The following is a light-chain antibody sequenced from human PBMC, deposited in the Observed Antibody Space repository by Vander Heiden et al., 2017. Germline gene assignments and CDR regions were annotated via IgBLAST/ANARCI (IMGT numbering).Light chain of an antibody. CDR1: SSNIGSNT. J-gene: IGLJ2*01. CDR3: AAWDDSLNGL. CDR2: RNT. V-gene: IGLV1-44*01. Sequence: QSVLTQPPSASGTPGQRVTISCSGSSSNIGSNTVNWYQQLPGTAPKLLIYRNTQRPSGVPDRFSGSKSGTSASLAISGLQSEDEADYYCAAWDDSLNGLFGGGTKL.